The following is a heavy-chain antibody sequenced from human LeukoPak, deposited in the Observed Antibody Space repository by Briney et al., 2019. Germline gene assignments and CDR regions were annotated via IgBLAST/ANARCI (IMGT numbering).Heavy chain of an antibody. J-gene: IGHJ4*02. CDR1: GVSISRYY. CDR2: IYYSGST. D-gene: IGHD2-8*02. CDR3: AGHHPRNTVDF. V-gene: IGHV4-59*08. Sequence: SETLSLTCTVSGVSISRYYWSWIRQPPGKGLEWIGYIYYSGSTNYNPSLKSRVTISVDTSKNQFSLKLSSVTAADTAVYYCAGHHPRNTVDFWGQGTLVTVSS.